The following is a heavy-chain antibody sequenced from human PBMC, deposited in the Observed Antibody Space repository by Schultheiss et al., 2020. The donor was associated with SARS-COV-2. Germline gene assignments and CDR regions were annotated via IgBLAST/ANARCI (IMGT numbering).Heavy chain of an antibody. CDR2: INPNSGGT. CDR1: GYTFTGYY. D-gene: IGHD2-2*01. CDR3: ARGGPLRARTSATDALDY. V-gene: IGHV1-2*02. J-gene: IGHJ4*02. Sequence: ASVKVSCKASGYTFTGYYMHWVRQAPGQGLEWMGWINPNSGGTNYAQKVQGRVTITTDRSTSTGYMELRSLRSDDTAVYYCARGGPLRARTSATDALDYWGQGTLVTVSS.